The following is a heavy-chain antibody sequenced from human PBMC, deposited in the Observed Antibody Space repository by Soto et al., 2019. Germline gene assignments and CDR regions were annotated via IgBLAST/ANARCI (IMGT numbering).Heavy chain of an antibody. D-gene: IGHD6-19*01. CDR3: AVAVAGPTAIGY. CDR2: INSDGSST. CDR1: GFTFSNSW. J-gene: IGHJ4*02. V-gene: IGHV3-74*01. Sequence: EVQLVESGGGLVQPGGSLRLSCAASGFTFSNSWMHWVRQAPGKGLVWVSRINSDGSSTSTEDSVKGRFTISRDNVKNTLYLQMNSLRAEDTAVYYCAVAVAGPTAIGYWGQGTLVTVSS.